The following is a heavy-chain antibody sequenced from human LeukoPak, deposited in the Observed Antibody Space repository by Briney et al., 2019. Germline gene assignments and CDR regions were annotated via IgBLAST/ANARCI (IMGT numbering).Heavy chain of an antibody. CDR2: ISGSGGTA. D-gene: IGHD4-17*01. CDR3: ARERVTTTCFDY. J-gene: IGHJ4*02. Sequence: GGSLRLSCAASGFTFGASSMAWVRQVPGRGLDWVSIISGSGGTAYYADSVKGRFTISRDNSRNTLYLQINSLSAVDTAVYYCARERVTTTCFDYWGQGTLVTVSS. CDR1: GFTFGASS. V-gene: IGHV3-23*01.